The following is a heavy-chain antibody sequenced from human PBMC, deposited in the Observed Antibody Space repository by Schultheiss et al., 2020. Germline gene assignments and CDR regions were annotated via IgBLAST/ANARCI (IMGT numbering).Heavy chain of an antibody. CDR3: ARHGYTSGWYLNYYYYRMDV. CDR2: IYPGDSDA. CDR1: GYSFTSYW. J-gene: IGHJ6*02. Sequence: GESLKISCKGSGYSFTSYWIGWVRQMPGKGLEWMGIIYPGDSDARYSPAFQGQVTISADRASSTAYLQWSSLEASDTAMYYCARHGYTSGWYLNYYYYRMDVWGQGTTVTVSS. D-gene: IGHD6-19*01. V-gene: IGHV5-51*01.